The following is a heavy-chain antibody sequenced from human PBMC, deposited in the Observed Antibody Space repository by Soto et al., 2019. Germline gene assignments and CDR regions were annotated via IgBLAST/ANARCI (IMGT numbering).Heavy chain of an antibody. J-gene: IGHJ4*02. CDR1: GYTFTSYA. D-gene: IGHD6-6*01. Sequence: GASVKVSCKASGYTFTSYAMHWVRQAPGQRREWMGWINAGNGNTKYSQKFQGRVTITRDTSASTAYMELSSLRSEDTAVYYCARAPLYSSSRGYFDYWGQGTLVTVSS. V-gene: IGHV1-3*01. CDR3: ARAPLYSSSRGYFDY. CDR2: INAGNGNT.